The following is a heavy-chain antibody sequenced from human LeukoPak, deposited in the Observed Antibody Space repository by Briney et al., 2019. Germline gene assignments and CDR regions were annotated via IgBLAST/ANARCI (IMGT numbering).Heavy chain of an antibody. CDR3: ARGGSYGDY. CDR1: GFTFSNYW. D-gene: IGHD3-16*01. CDR2: VNPDGSCL. V-gene: IGHV3-74*01. J-gene: IGHJ4*02. Sequence: GGSLRLSCAASGFTFSNYWMHWVRQVPEEGMVWVSRVNPDGSCLTYANSVKGRFTSSRDNARNTLYLQMNRLRVEDTAVYYCARGGSYGDYWGQGILVTVSS.